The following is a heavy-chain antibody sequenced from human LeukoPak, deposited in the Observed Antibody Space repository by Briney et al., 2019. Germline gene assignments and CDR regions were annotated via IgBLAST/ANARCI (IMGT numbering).Heavy chain of an antibody. CDR3: ARAPRTMYSSGWYPPFFDY. V-gene: IGHV1-8*01. CDR2: MNPNSGNT. Sequence: ASVKVSCKASGYTFTSYDINWVRQATGQGLEWMGWMNPNSGNTGYAQKFQGRVTTTRNTSISTAYMELSSLRSEDTAVYYCARAPRTMYSSGWYPPFFDYWGQGTLVTVSS. J-gene: IGHJ4*02. D-gene: IGHD6-19*01. CDR1: GYTFTSYD.